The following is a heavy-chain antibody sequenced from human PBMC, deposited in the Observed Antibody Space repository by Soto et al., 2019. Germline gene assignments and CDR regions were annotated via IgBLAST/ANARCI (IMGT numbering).Heavy chain of an antibody. Sequence: SETLSLTCTVSGGSISSSSYYWGWIRQPPGKGLEGIGSIYYSGSTYYNPSLKSRVTISVDTSKNQFSRKLSSVTAADTAVYYCARQTSVWGYYYDSSGYFDYWGQGTLVTVSS. CDR3: ARQTSVWGYYYDSSGYFDY. J-gene: IGHJ4*02. D-gene: IGHD3-22*01. CDR1: GGSISSSSYY. V-gene: IGHV4-39*01. CDR2: IYYSGST.